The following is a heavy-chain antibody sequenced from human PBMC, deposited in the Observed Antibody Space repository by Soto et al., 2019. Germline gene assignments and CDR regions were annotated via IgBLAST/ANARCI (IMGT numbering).Heavy chain of an antibody. CDR3: ARLELGSACDYNSGMDA. CDR2: IYHSGST. D-gene: IGHD3-16*01. Sequence: PSETLSLTCAVSGGSISSSNWWSWVRQPPGKGLEWIGEIYHSGSTNYNPSLKSRVTISVDKSKNQFSLKLSSVTAADTAVYYCARLELGSACDYNSGMDALGQETTLTVSS. V-gene: IGHV4-4*02. J-gene: IGHJ6*02. CDR1: GGSISSSNW.